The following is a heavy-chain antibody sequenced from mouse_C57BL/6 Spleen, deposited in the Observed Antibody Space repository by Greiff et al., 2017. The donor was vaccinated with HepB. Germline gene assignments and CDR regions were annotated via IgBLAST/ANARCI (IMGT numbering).Heavy chain of an antibody. J-gene: IGHJ3*01. CDR1: GYSITSGYY. D-gene: IGHD2-4*01. CDR3: ARDGGYYDYDDWFAY. Sequence: EVKFVESGPGLVKPSQSLSLTCSVTGYSITSGYYWNWIRQFPGNKLEWMGYISYDGSNNYNPSLKNRISITRDTSKNQFFLKLNSVTTEDTATYYCARDGGYYDYDDWFAYWGQGTLVTVSA. CDR2: ISYDGSN. V-gene: IGHV3-6*01.